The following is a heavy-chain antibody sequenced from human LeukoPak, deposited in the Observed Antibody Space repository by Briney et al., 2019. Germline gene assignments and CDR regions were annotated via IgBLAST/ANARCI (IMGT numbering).Heavy chain of an antibody. Sequence: SETLSLTCTVSGASVNSYYWDWIRPPPGKGLEWIGCISDSGRTYYNPSLKSRVTISLGTSNNQFSLRLTSVTAADSAMYYCTKGYYEPFDSWGQGTLVTVSS. D-gene: IGHD3-22*01. J-gene: IGHJ4*02. V-gene: IGHV4-59*02. CDR2: ISDSGRT. CDR1: GASVNSYY. CDR3: TKGYYEPFDS.